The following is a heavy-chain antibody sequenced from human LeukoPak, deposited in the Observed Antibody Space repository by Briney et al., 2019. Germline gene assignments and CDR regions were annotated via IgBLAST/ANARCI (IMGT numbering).Heavy chain of an antibody. CDR1: GFTFCTYG. CDR3: LVTCYGAIY. CDR2: ISYDGSNK. J-gene: IGHJ4*02. Sequence: GGSLRLSCAASGFTFCTYGMHWVRQAPGKGLEWVAVISYDGSNKYYADSVKGRFTVSRDNSKNTLYLQMDSLRAGDTAMYYCLVTCYGAIYWGQGTLVTVSS. V-gene: IGHV3-30*03. D-gene: IGHD4/OR15-4a*01.